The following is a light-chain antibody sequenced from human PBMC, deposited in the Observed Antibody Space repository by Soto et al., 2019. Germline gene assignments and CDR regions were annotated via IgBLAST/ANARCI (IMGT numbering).Light chain of an antibody. CDR2: DDG. Sequence: SYELTQAPSVSVAPGQTARITCGGNNIAIKSVHWYQQKPGQAPVLVVYDDGDRPSGIPERFSGSNSGNTATLTITRVEAGDEADYHCAAWDDSLNGYVFGTGTKLTVL. J-gene: IGLJ1*01. V-gene: IGLV3-21*02. CDR3: AAWDDSLNGYV. CDR1: NIAIKS.